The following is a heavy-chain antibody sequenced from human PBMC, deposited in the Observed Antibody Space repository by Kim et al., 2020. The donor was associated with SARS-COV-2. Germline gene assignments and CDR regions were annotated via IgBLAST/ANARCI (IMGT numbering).Heavy chain of an antibody. V-gene: IGHV3-21*01. CDR3: ARDPNYDPGDF. D-gene: IGHD3-22*01. CDR1: GFTFSSYS. J-gene: IGHJ4*02. Sequence: GGSLRLSCAASGFTFSSYSMNWVRQAPGKGLEWVSSISSSSSYIYYADSVKGRFSISRDNAKNSLYLQMNSLRAEDTAVYYCARDPNYDPGDFWGQGTLVTVSS. CDR2: ISSSSSYI.